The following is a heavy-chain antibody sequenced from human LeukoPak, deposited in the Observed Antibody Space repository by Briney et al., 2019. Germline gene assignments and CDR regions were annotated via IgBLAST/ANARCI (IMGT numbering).Heavy chain of an antibody. CDR1: GFTVSSNY. CDR3: ARAGPAAGIDY. D-gene: IGHD6-13*01. J-gene: IGHJ4*02. V-gene: IGHV3-53*01. Sequence: GGSLRLSCAASGFTVSSNYRSWVRQAPGKGLEWVSVIYGGGSTYYADSVKGRFTISRDNSKNTLYLQMNSLRAEDTAVYYCARAGPAAGIDYWGQGTLVTVSS. CDR2: IYGGGST.